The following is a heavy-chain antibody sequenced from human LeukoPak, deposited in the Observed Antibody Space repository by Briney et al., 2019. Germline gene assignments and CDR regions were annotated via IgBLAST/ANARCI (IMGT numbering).Heavy chain of an antibody. Sequence: ASVKVSCKASGYTCTSYYMHWVRQAPGQGLEWMGIINPSGSSTSYAQKFQGRVTMTTDTSTSTVYMELSSLRSEDTAVYYCAREEGDILTGYRECYFDYWGQGTLVTVSP. V-gene: IGHV1-46*01. CDR3: AREEGDILTGYRECYFDY. D-gene: IGHD3-9*01. J-gene: IGHJ4*02. CDR1: GYTCTSYY. CDR2: INPSGSST.